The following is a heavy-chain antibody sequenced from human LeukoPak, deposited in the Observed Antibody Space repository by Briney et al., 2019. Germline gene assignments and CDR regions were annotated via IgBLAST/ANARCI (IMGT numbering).Heavy chain of an antibody. CDR3: ARDYSGSYTH. Sequence: GASVKVSCKASGYSFTDYYIHWVRQAPGQGLEWVGLIHPNGGDTFYAQKFRGRVTMTRDTSINTAYMEPDRLTSDDTAVYYCARDYSGSYTHWAQGTLVTVSS. V-gene: IGHV1-2*06. CDR1: GYSFTDYY. CDR2: IHPNGGDT. J-gene: IGHJ4*02. D-gene: IGHD1-26*01.